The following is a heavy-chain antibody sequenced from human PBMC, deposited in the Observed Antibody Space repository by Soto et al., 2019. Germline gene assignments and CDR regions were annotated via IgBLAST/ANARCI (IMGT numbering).Heavy chain of an antibody. J-gene: IGHJ6*02. D-gene: IGHD5-12*01. Sequence: NPSETLSLTCTVSGGSVSSYYWSWIRQPAGKGLEWIGRIYTSGSTNYNPSLKSRVTMSVDTSKNQFSLKLSSVTAADTAVYYCARDPGYLAPYGMDVWGQGTTVTVSS. V-gene: IGHV4-4*07. CDR2: IYTSGST. CDR3: ARDPGYLAPYGMDV. CDR1: GGSVSSYY.